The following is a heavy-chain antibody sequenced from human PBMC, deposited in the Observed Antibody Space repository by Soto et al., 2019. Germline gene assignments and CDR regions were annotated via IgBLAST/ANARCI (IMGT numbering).Heavy chain of an antibody. CDR1: GASITDNY. CDR3: ARALDYDFWGGRNWFDP. Sequence: QVQLQQSGPGLVRPSEALTLTCDVSGASITDNYWSWIRQPPGKGPEWIGYVHYSGLANYIPALKRRGTTEMETYKNRLFLKVDTVTAEDTAVYYCARALDYDFWGGRNWFDPWGQGILVTVSS. V-gene: IGHV4-59*01. CDR2: VHYSGLA. D-gene: IGHD3-3*01. J-gene: IGHJ5*02.